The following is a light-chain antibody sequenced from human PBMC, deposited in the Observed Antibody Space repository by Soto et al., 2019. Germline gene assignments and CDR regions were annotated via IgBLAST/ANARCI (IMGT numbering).Light chain of an antibody. CDR1: SSDVGGYNY. J-gene: IGLJ3*02. V-gene: IGLV2-11*01. Sequence: QSALTQPRSVSGSPGQSVTISCTGNSSDVGGYNYVSWYQQHPGKAPKLVIYDVSKRPSGVPDRFSGSKSGNTASLTISGLQAEDEADYYCCSYAGTSLWVFGGGTKVTVL. CDR2: DVS. CDR3: CSYAGTSLWV.